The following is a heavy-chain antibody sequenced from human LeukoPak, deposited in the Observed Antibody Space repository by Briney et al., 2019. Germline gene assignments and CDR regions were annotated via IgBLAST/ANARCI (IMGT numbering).Heavy chain of an antibody. CDR2: IIPILGIA. V-gene: IGHV1-69*04. CDR1: GGTFSSYA. D-gene: IGHD3-22*01. J-gene: IGHJ4*02. CDR3: AREIDYDSSGYLYYFDY. Sequence: SVKVSCKASGGTFSSYAISWVRQAPGQGLEWMGRIIPILGIANYAQKFQGRVTITADKSTSTAYMELSSLRSEDTAVYYCAREIDYDSSGYLYYFDYWGQGTLVTVSS.